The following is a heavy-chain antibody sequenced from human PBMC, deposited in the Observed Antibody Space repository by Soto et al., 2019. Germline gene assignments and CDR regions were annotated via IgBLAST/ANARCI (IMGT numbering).Heavy chain of an antibody. CDR3: ARHGVHSSSWAGP. CDR1: GFIFNTYA. Sequence: GGSLRLSCAASGFIFNTYAMTWVRQAPGKGLEWVSTISDDGGSTYYADSVRGRFTISRDTSGYTLYLQMDSLTAGDTALYYCARHGVHSSSWAGPWRQGTLVTVS. D-gene: IGHD6-13*01. CDR2: ISDDGGST. V-gene: IGHV3-23*01. J-gene: IGHJ5*02.